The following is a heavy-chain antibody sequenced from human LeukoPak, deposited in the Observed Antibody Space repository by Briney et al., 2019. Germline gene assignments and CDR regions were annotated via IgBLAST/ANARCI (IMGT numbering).Heavy chain of an antibody. Sequence: ASVKVSCKASGYTFTSYGISWVRQAPGQGLEWMGWISAYNGNTNYAQKLQGRVTMTTDTSTSTAYMELRSLRSDGTAVYYCARDLRYSSGWLVDYWGQGTLVTVSS. CDR1: GYTFTSYG. D-gene: IGHD6-19*01. J-gene: IGHJ4*02. CDR3: ARDLRYSSGWLVDY. CDR2: ISAYNGNT. V-gene: IGHV1-18*01.